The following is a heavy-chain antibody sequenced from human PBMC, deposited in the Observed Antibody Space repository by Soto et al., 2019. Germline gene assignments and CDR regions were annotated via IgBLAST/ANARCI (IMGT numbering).Heavy chain of an antibody. CDR3: ATSYGSGYRAFDY. D-gene: IGHD3-10*01. CDR1: GDTFSFYT. J-gene: IGHJ4*02. CDR2: VNPILSMS. V-gene: IGHV1-69*02. Sequence: QVQLVQSGAEVKKPGSSVKVSCKASGDTFSFYTINWVRQAPGLGLEWMGRVNPILSMSNYAQKVQGRDKMTAEKSTSTAYMELRSLRSEDTAFYYCATSYGSGYRAFDYWGQGALVTVSS.